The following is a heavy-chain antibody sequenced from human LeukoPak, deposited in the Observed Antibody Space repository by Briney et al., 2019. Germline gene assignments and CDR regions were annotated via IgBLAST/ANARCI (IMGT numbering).Heavy chain of an antibody. Sequence: GGSLRLSCAASGFTLSSYGMHWVRQAPGKGLEWVAVISYDGSNKYYADSVKGRFTISRDNSKNTLYLQMNSLRAEDTAVYYCAKDQSPARPGDYWGQGTLVTVSS. CDR2: ISYDGSNK. CDR1: GFTLSSYG. J-gene: IGHJ4*02. D-gene: IGHD6-6*01. V-gene: IGHV3-30*18. CDR3: AKDQSPARPGDY.